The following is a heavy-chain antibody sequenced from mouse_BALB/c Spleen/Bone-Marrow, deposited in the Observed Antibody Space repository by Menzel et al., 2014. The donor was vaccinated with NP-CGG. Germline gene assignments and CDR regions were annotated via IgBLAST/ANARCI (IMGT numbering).Heavy chain of an antibody. J-gene: IGHJ3*01. CDR1: GFSFNSYG. Sequence: EVKLVESGGGLVKPGGSLKLSCAASGFSFNSYGMSWVRQTPEKRLEWVATISGGGSYTFYPDSVKGRFTISRDNAKNNLYLQLSRQRSEDTALYYCARHAYYDQTEVSFVYWGQGTLVTVSA. CDR3: ARHAYYDQTEVSFVY. V-gene: IGHV5-9-2*01. CDR2: ISGGGSYT. D-gene: IGHD2-4*01.